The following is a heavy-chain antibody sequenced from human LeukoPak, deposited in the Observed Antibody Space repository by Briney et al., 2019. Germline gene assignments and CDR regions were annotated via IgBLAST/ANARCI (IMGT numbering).Heavy chain of an antibody. V-gene: IGHV3-74*01. D-gene: IGHD3-9*01. CDR3: ASSDWYAAFDI. CDR1: GFAFSNNW. CDR2: INSDGSST. J-gene: IGHJ3*02. Sequence: GGSLRLSCAASGFAFSNNWMHWVRQAPGKGLLWVSRINSDGSSTSYADSVKARFTISRDNAKNTLYLQMNSLRAEDTAVYYCASSDWYAAFDIWGQGTMITVSS.